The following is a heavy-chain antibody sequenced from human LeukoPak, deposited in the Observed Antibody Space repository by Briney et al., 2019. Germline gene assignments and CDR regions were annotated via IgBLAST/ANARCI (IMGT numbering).Heavy chain of an antibody. CDR3: ASTTTDY. CDR2: IYYSGST. V-gene: IGHV4-39*01. D-gene: IGHD4-17*01. Sequence: PSETLSLTCTVSGVSISSSSYYWGWIRQPPGKGLEWIGSIYYSGSTYYNPSLKSRVTISVDTSKNQFSLKLSSVTAADTAVYYCASTTTDYWGQGTLVTVSS. J-gene: IGHJ4*02. CDR1: GVSISSSSYY.